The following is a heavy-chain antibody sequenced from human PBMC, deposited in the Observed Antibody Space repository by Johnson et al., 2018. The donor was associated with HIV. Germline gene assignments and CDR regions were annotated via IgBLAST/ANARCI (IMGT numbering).Heavy chain of an antibody. D-gene: IGHD3-3*01. Sequence: VQLVESGGVVVQPGGSLRLSCAASGFTFDDYTMHWVRQAPGKGLEWLSLISWDGGSTYYADSVKGRFTISRDNSKNSLYLQMSSLRTEDTAWYYWAREDGQFLEWLGVGEGKYLYGPDIWGQGTMVTVFS. J-gene: IGHJ3*02. CDR1: GFTFDDYT. CDR2: ISWDGGST. V-gene: IGHV3-43*01. CDR3: AREDGQFLEWLGVGEGKYLYGPDI.